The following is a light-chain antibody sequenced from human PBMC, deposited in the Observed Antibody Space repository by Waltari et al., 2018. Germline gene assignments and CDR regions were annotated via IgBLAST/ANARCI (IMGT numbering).Light chain of an antibody. CDR3: QSYDSSLSGSEV. J-gene: IGLJ1*01. CDR2: GNN. V-gene: IGLV1-40*01. CDR1: SSNIGAGYD. Sequence: QSVLAQPPSVSGAPGQRVPISCTGSSSNIGAGYDVPWYQQLPGTAPKLLIFGNNNRPSGVPDRFSGSKSGTSASLAITGLQAEDEADYYCQSYDSSLSGSEVFGTGTKVTVL.